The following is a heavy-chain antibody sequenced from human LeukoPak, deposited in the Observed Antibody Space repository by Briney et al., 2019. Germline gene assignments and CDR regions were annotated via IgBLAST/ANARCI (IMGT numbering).Heavy chain of an antibody. Sequence: GGSLRLSCAASGFTFSSYAMSWVRQAPGKGLEWVSTISGSGGSTYYADSVKGRFTISRDNSKNTLYLQMNSLRAEDTAIYYCAKRGSGWYLDYWGQGTLVTVSS. D-gene: IGHD6-19*01. J-gene: IGHJ4*02. CDR3: AKRGSGWYLDY. V-gene: IGHV3-23*01. CDR1: GFTFSSYA. CDR2: ISGSGGST.